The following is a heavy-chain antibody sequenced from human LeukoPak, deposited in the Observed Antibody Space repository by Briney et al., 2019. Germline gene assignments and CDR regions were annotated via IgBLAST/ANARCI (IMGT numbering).Heavy chain of an antibody. Sequence: GASVKVSCKASGYTFTSYDINWVRQATGQGLEWMGWVNPNSGNTGYAQKFQGRVTITRNTSISTAYMELSSLRSEDTAVYYCATSPRVQQWLDLFDYWGQGTLVTVSS. D-gene: IGHD6-19*01. V-gene: IGHV1-8*03. J-gene: IGHJ4*02. CDR2: VNPNSGNT. CDR3: ATSPRVQQWLDLFDY. CDR1: GYTFTSYD.